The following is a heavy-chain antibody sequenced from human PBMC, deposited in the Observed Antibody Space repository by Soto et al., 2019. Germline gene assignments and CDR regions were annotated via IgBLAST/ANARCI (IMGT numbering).Heavy chain of an antibody. CDR2: IFYSGST. CDR1: GHSVDSHY. Sequence: PPATMSLTCPLSGHSVDSHYWVSIRPSPGKGLEWIGHIFYSGSTNYNPSLKSRVTLSADTSKNQFSLRLSSVTAADTAVCYCARVGSSGWSPDYWGQGILVSVSA. CDR3: ARVGSSGWSPDY. V-gene: IGHV4-59*02. D-gene: IGHD6-19*01. J-gene: IGHJ4*02.